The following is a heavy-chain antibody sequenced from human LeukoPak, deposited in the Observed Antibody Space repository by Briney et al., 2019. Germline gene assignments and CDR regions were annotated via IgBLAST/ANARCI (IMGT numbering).Heavy chain of an antibody. CDR3: ARGDDYGGNSVDF. D-gene: IGHD4-23*01. Sequence: PGGSLRLSCAASGFTFSSYAMSWVRQAPGKGLEWVSVIYSGGSTYYADSVKGRFTISRDNSKNTLYLQMNSLRAEDTAVYYCARGDDYGGNSVDFWGQGTLVTVSS. CDR1: GFTFSSYA. CDR2: IYSGGST. J-gene: IGHJ4*02. V-gene: IGHV3-66*01.